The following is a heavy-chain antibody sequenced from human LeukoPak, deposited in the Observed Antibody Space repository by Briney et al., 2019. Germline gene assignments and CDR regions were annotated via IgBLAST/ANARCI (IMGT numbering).Heavy chain of an antibody. V-gene: IGHV4-4*07. CDR3: ARLITGTTTAFDI. CDR1: GGSISGYY. Sequence: PSETLSLTCSVSGGSISGYYWTWIRQPAGKGLEWIGRVYTSGSTHYNPSLKARLTMSVDTSKNQFSLKLSSVTAADTAVYYCARLITGTTTAFDIWGQGTMVTVSS. D-gene: IGHD1-7*01. J-gene: IGHJ3*02. CDR2: VYTSGST.